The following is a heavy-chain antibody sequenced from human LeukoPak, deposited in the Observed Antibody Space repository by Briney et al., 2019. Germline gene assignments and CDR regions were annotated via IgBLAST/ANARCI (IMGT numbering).Heavy chain of an antibody. CDR2: ISRSGGDT. J-gene: IGHJ3*02. D-gene: IGHD2-2*01. CDR3: AKCSVTCYANAFYI. Sequence: GGSLRLSCAASGFTFSSDAMTWVRQAPGKGLEWVSAISRSGGDTEYADSVKGRFTISRDNSKNTLYLQMNSLRAEDTAVYYCAKCSVTCYANAFYIWGRGTMVTVSS. V-gene: IGHV3-23*01. CDR1: GFTFSSDA.